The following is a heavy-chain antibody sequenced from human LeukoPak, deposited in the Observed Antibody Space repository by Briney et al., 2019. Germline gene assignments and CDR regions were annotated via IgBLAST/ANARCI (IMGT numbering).Heavy chain of an antibody. J-gene: IGHJ4*02. D-gene: IGHD3-22*01. Sequence: PGGSLRLSCVASEFVFSSHAMIWVRQAPGKGLEWISSITSSSSDIFYADSVRGRFTISRDNANNALHLQMNSLRAEDTAVYYCARVFWETVNTGYYSDFWGQGTLVTVSS. CDR1: EFVFSSHA. CDR2: ITSSSSDI. CDR3: ARVFWETVNTGYYSDF. V-gene: IGHV3-21*01.